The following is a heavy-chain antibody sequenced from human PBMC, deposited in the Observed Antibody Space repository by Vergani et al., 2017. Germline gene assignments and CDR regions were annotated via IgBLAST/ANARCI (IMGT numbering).Heavy chain of an antibody. V-gene: IGHV4-61*02. CDR1: GGSISSGSYY. J-gene: IGHJ6*02. D-gene: IGHD3-10*01. Sequence: QVQLQESGPGLVKPSQTLSLTCTVPGGSISSGSYYWSWIRQPAGKGLEWIGRIYTSGSTNYNPSLKSRVTISVDTSKNQFSLKLSSVTAADTAVYYCAREMGMVRGVIRDYYYYGMDVWGQGTTVTVSS. CDR3: AREMGMVRGVIRDYYYYGMDV. CDR2: IYTSGST.